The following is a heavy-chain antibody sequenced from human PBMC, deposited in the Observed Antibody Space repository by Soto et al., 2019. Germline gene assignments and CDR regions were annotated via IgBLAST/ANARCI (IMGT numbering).Heavy chain of an antibody. J-gene: IGHJ6*03. Sequence: SETLSLTCTVSGGSISSYYWSWIRQPPGKGLEWIGYIYYSGSTNYNPSLKSRVTISVDTSKNQFSLKLSSVTAADTAVYYCARRALGYCSSTSCPSLYYYYMDVWGKGTTVTVSS. CDR2: IYYSGST. D-gene: IGHD2-2*01. CDR3: ARRALGYCSSTSCPSLYYYYMDV. V-gene: IGHV4-59*08. CDR1: GGSISSYY.